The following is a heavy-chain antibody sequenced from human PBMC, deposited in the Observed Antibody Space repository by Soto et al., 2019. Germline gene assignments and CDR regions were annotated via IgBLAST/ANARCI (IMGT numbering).Heavy chain of an antibody. CDR3: ARNYYSTARGAFDI. J-gene: IGHJ3*02. CDR2: IYSGGST. D-gene: IGHD3-22*01. CDR1: GFTFSSYA. Sequence: GGSLRLSCAASGFTFSSYAMYWVRQAQGKGLEWVAVIYSGGSTYYADSVKGRFTISRDNSKNTLYLQMNSLRAEDTAVYYCARNYYSTARGAFDIWGQGTMVTVSS. V-gene: IGHV3-53*01.